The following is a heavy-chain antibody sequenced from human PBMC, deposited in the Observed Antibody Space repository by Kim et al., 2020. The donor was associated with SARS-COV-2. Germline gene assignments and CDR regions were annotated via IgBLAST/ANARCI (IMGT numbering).Heavy chain of an antibody. Sequence: AQKFQGRVTITADEATSTAYMELSSLRSEDTAVYYCARWVIRGSSWYFDYWGQGTLVTVSS. J-gene: IGHJ4*02. D-gene: IGHD6-13*01. CDR3: ARWVIRGSSWYFDY. V-gene: IGHV1-69*01.